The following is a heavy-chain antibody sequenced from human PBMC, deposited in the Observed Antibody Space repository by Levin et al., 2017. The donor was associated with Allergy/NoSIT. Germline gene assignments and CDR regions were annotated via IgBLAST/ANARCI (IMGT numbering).Heavy chain of an antibody. CDR2: ISAYNGNT. V-gene: IGHV1-18*01. CDR1: GYTFTSYG. J-gene: IGHJ3*02. Sequence: GESLKISCKASGYTFTSYGISWVRQAPGQGLEWMGWISAYNGNTNYAQKLQGRVTMTTDTSTSTAYMELRSLRSDDTAVYYCARQDPADDAFDIWGQGTMVTVSS. CDR3: ARQDPADDAFDI.